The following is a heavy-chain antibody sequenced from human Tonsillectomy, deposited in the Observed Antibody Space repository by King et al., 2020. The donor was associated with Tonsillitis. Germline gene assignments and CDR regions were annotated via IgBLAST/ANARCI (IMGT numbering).Heavy chain of an antibody. CDR1: GYTFTSYG. D-gene: IGHD3-9*01. CDR2: ISAYNGNT. J-gene: IGHJ4*02. V-gene: IGHV1-18*01. CDR3: ARVPPYYDILTGYDERFDY. Sequence: QVQLVESGAEVKKPGASVKVSCKASGYTFTSYGISWVRQAPGQGLEWMGWISAYNGNTNFAQKFQGRVTVTTDTSTSTAYMELRSLRSDDTAVYYCARVPPYYDILTGYDERFDYWGQGTLVTVSS.